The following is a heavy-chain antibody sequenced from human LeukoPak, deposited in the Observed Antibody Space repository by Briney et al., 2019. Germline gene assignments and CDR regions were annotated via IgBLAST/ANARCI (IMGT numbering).Heavy chain of an antibody. V-gene: IGHV3-48*03. CDR1: GFTFSSYE. Sequence: GGSLRLSCAASGFTFSSYEMNWVRQAPGKGLEWVSYISDSGNTIYYADSVKGRFTISRDNAKNSLYLQMNSLRAEDTAVYYCARRSRGTGSWYYFDYWGQGTLVTVSS. CDR3: ARRSRGTGSWYYFDY. CDR2: ISDSGNTI. D-gene: IGHD3-10*01. J-gene: IGHJ4*02.